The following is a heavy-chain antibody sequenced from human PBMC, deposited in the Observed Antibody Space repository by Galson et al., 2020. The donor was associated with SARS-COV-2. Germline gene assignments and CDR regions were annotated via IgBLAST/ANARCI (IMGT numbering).Heavy chain of an antibody. CDR2: IKPDGSEK. D-gene: IGHD3-3*01. CDR3: VGRYDIFWSGYSDY. J-gene: IGHJ4*02. Sequence: GGSLRLSCAASGFSFNNYWMTWVRQAPGKGLEWVANIKPDGSEKSYVDSVKGRFTISRDNAKNSVYLQMNNLRAEDTAVYYCVGRYDIFWSGYSDYWGQGTLVTVSS. V-gene: IGHV3-7*01. CDR1: GFSFNNYW.